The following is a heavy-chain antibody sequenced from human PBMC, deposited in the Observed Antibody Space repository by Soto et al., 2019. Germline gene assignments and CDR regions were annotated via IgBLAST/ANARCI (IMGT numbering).Heavy chain of an antibody. Sequence: QVHLVQSGAEVKKPGSSVTVSCRASGGTFNTYGFNWVRQAPGQGLEWMGGIIPLFGTTTYAQNFQGRVTITADQSTTTAYMEMSGLTCADTAVYFCARGGELAGWMPFDSWGQGTLVTVSS. CDR2: IIPLFGTT. J-gene: IGHJ4*02. CDR3: ARGGELAGWMPFDS. D-gene: IGHD6-19*01. CDR1: GGTFNTYG. V-gene: IGHV1-69*01.